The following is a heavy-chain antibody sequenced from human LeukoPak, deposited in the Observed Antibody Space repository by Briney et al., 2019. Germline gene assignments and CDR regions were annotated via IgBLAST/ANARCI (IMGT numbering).Heavy chain of an antibody. D-gene: IGHD2-15*01. CDR3: ATWTRNGWSYYFDD. Sequence: GESLKISCKVSGYRLSNNWIGWVRQMPGKGLECMGIIHPGDSDTRYRSSFEGQVTISADTSINTAYLKWTSLKASDTATYYCATWTRNGWSYYFDDWGQGTLVTVSS. CDR1: GYRLSNNW. CDR2: IHPGDSDT. V-gene: IGHV5-51*01. J-gene: IGHJ4*02.